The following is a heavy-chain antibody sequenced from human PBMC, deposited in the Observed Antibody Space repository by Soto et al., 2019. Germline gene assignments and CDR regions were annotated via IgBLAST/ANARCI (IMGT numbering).Heavy chain of an antibody. Sequence: GSLRLSAPAAMYASDSFAISWVRQAPGKGLEWVLAISVSGGSTLYADSVKGRFTISIDSAKTTLYLQMNSLRAEDTAVYYFARGAVMPDSWGQGTLVTGS. V-gene: IGHV3-23*01. CDR2: ISVSGGST. D-gene: IGHD3-16*01. J-gene: IGHJ4*02. CDR3: ARGAVMPDS. CDR1: MYASDSFA.